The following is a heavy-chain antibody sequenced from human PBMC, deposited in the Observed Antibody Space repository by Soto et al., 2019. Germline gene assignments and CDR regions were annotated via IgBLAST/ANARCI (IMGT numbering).Heavy chain of an antibody. V-gene: IGHV3-48*03. Sequence: EVQLVESGGGLVQPGGSLRLSCAASGFTFSSYDMNWVRQAPGKGLEWVSYISSSGSTIYYADSVKGRFTISRDNAKNSLYLQRNSLRADDTAVYYCALVPASWGPFVNWGQGTLVTVSS. D-gene: IGHD2-2*01. CDR3: ALVPASWGPFVN. J-gene: IGHJ4*02. CDR1: GFTFSSYD. CDR2: ISSSGSTI.